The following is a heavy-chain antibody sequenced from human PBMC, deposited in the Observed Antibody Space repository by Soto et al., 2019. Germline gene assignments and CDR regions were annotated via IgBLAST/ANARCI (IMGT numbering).Heavy chain of an antibody. D-gene: IGHD2-2*01. Sequence: GGSLRLSCAASGFTFSDHWMSWVRQAPGKGLEWVANIKQDGSEKNYVDSVKGRFTISSDYAKSSLYLQMNSLRAEDTAVYYCAREGRGYCASTSCPGIWGQGTLVTVSS. V-gene: IGHV3-7*01. J-gene: IGHJ4*02. CDR2: IKQDGSEK. CDR3: AREGRGYCASTSCPGI. CDR1: GFTFSDHW.